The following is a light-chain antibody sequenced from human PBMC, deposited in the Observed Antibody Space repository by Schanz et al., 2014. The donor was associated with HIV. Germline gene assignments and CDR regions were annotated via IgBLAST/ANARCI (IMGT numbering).Light chain of an antibody. V-gene: IGLV2-8*01. CDR1: SSDVGGYDY. CDR3: NSYTGTNEG. Sequence: QSALTQPASVSGSPGQSITISCTGDSSDVGGYDYVSWYQQHPGKAPKLIIYEVNKRTSGVPARFSGYKSGNTASLTISGLQAEDEADYYCNSYTGTNEGFGGGTKLPVL. CDR2: EVN. J-gene: IGLJ2*01.